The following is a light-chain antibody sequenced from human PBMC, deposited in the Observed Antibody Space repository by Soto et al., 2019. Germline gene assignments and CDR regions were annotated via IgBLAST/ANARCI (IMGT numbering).Light chain of an antibody. Sequence: DIQMTQSPSSLSASVGDRVTITCQASQDISNYLNWYQQKPGKAPKLLIYDASNLETGVPSRFSGSGSGTDFTFTISSLQPEDIATYYCQKYANLPFGGGTKVEIK. V-gene: IGKV1-33*01. J-gene: IGKJ4*01. CDR3: QKYANLP. CDR2: DAS. CDR1: QDISNY.